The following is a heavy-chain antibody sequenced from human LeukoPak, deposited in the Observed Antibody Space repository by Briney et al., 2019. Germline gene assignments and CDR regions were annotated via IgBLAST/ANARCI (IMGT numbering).Heavy chain of an antibody. CDR2: IHPGDSDT. CDR3: SRHVYDSSGYYLRYFDL. J-gene: IGHJ2*01. D-gene: IGHD3-22*01. V-gene: IGHV5-51*07. CDR1: FTSIQ. Sequence: FTSIQNRYQHKIAGQRLEKKWRIHPGDSDTRYSPSFQGQVTISADKSISTAYLQWSSLKASDTAIYYCSRHVYDSSGYYLRYFDLWRRGTLVTVSS.